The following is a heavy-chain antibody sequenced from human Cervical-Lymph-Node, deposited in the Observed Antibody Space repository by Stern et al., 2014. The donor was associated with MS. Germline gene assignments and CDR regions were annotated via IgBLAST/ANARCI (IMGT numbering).Heavy chain of an antibody. V-gene: IGHV3-11*01. CDR2: ISTNGRSI. Sequence: VQLVESGGALVKHGGSLVISCAASGFTFSDYYMTWIRQSPGKGLEWGSHISTNGRSIYYADSVKGRFTISWDNHKNSLYLQMNGLRADDTAVYYCARQDDFWVDYWGQGTLVTVSS. J-gene: IGHJ4*02. D-gene: IGHD3-3*01. CDR1: GFTFSDYY. CDR3: ARQDDFWVDY.